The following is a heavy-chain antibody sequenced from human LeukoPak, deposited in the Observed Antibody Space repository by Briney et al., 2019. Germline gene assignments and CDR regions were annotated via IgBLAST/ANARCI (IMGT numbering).Heavy chain of an antibody. CDR1: GFTFTDSA. Sequence: GGSLRLSCAASGFTFTDSAMTWVRQAPGKGLEWVSAISTSGGDTIYTDSVKDRFTISRDNSKNTLYLQMNSLRVEDTAIYYCAKGGSYAPLDYWGQGTLVTVSS. J-gene: IGHJ4*02. CDR2: ISTSGGDT. V-gene: IGHV3-23*01. CDR3: AKGGSYAPLDY. D-gene: IGHD1-26*01.